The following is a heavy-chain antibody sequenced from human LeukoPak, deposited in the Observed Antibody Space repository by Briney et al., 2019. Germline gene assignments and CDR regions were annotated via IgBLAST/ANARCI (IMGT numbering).Heavy chain of an antibody. J-gene: IGHJ5*02. V-gene: IGHV3-33*01. CDR1: GFTFSSYG. Sequence: GRSLRLSCAASGFTFSSYGMHWVRQAPGKGLEWVAVIWYDGSNKYYADSVKGRFTISRDNSKNTLYPQMNSLRAEDTAVYYCARGQWLTTTENWFDPWGQGTLVTVSS. CDR2: IWYDGSNK. D-gene: IGHD6-19*01. CDR3: ARGQWLTTTENWFDP.